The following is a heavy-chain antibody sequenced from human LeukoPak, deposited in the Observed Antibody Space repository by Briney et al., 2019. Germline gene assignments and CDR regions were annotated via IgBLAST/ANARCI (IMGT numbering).Heavy chain of an antibody. Sequence: ASVKVSCKASGYTFTSYGISWVRQAPGQGPEWMAWINPNSGDTNYAQKFQGRVTLTRDASIGTAYMEMNRLTYDDTAIYYCARDVYTSGWRYFDLWDHGTLVTVSS. CDR1: GYTFTSYG. J-gene: IGHJ2*01. CDR3: ARDVYTSGWRYFDL. CDR2: INPNSGDT. V-gene: IGHV1-2*02. D-gene: IGHD6-19*01.